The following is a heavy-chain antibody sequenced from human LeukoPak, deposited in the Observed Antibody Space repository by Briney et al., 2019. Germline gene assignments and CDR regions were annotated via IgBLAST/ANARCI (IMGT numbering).Heavy chain of an antibody. CDR3: ARGPRYYYYYYGMDV. CDR2: INHSGST. Sequence: AETLSLTCAVYGGSFSGYYLSWIRQPPGKGLEWIGEINHSGSTNYNPSLKSRVTISVDTSKNQFSLKLSSVTAADTAVYYCARGPRYYYYYYGMDVWGQGTTVTVSS. CDR1: GGSFSGYY. J-gene: IGHJ6*02. V-gene: IGHV4-34*01.